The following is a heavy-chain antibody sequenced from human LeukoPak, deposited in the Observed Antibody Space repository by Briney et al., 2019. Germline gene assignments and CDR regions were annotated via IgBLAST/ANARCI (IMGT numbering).Heavy chain of an antibody. D-gene: IGHD6-13*01. V-gene: IGHV4-39*01. CDR1: GGSISSGSYY. J-gene: IGHJ4*02. CDR3: SIVAAGLDY. CDR2: IDYSGST. Sequence: SETLSLTCTVSGGSISSGSYYWGWIRQPPRKGLEWIGIIDYSGSTHCNPSLKSRLTISVDTSKNQFSLKVRSVTAADTAMYYCSIVAAGLDYWGQGTLVTVSS.